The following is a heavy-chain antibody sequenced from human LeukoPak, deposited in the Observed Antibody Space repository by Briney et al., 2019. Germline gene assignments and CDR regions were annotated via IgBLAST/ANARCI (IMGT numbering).Heavy chain of an antibody. CDR1: GFTFSSYG. Sequence: PGGSLSLSCAASGFTFSSYGMYWVRQAPGKGLEWVAIIWYDGSNIYYADSVKGRFTISRDNSKNTLFLQMNSLRAEDTALYYCARDLCSGGSCYLFHFWGQGTLVTVSS. D-gene: IGHD2-15*01. V-gene: IGHV3-33*01. CDR3: ARDLCSGGSCYLFHF. J-gene: IGHJ4*02. CDR2: IWYDGSNI.